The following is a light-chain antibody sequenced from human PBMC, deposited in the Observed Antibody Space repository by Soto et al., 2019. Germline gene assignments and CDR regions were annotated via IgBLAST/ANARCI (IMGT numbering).Light chain of an antibody. CDR2: EGS. CDR3: CSYAGSNTYV. J-gene: IGLJ1*01. V-gene: IGLV2-23*01. Sequence: HSVLTQPASVSGSPGQSITISCTGTSSDVGRYNFVSWYQQHPGTAPELMIYEGSKRPSGVSNRFSGSKSGNTASLTISGLQAEDEADYYCCSYAGSNTYVFGTGTKVTVL. CDR1: SSDVGRYNF.